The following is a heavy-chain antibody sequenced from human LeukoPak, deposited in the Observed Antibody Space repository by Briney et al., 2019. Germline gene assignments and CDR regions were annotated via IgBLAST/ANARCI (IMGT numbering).Heavy chain of an antibody. CDR2: ISYDGSNE. V-gene: IGHV3-30-3*01. Sequence: GGSLRLSCAASGFTFSSYAMHWVRQAPGKGLEWVAIISYDGSNEYYADSVKGRFTISRDNSKNTLYLQMNSLRAEDTAVYYCAKDRGTVGVPAAIPIGRFDYWGQGTLVTVSS. CDR1: GFTFSSYA. J-gene: IGHJ4*02. D-gene: IGHD2-2*01. CDR3: AKDRGTVGVPAAIPIGRFDY.